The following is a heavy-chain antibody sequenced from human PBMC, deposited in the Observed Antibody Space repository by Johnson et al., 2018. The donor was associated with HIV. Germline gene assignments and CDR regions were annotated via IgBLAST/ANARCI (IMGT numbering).Heavy chain of an antibody. Sequence: QVQLVESGGGVVQPGGSLRLSCVASGFTFSSYGIHWVRQAPGKGLEWVAFIRYDGSNKYYADSVKGRFTISRDNAKNSLYLQMNSLRAEDTALYYCARGGLGFQNIHDPLDVWGQGTMVTVSS. CDR1: GFTFSSYG. D-gene: IGHD1/OR15-1a*01. J-gene: IGHJ3*01. V-gene: IGHV3-30*02. CDR3: ARGGLGFQNIHDPLDV. CDR2: IRYDGSNK.